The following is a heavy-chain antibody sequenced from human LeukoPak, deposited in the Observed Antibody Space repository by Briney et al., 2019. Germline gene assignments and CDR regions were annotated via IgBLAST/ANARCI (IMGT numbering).Heavy chain of an antibody. Sequence: SETLSLTCTVSGASTSSHYWSWVRQPPGKGLEWIGYMHYSGSNSYNPSLKSRVTISVDTSETQISLTVSSVTAADTAVYYCARVADVGYYYYLDVWGKGMTVIVS. D-gene: IGHD3-10*02. CDR3: ARVADVGYYYYLDV. CDR1: GASTSSHY. V-gene: IGHV4-59*11. J-gene: IGHJ6*03. CDR2: MHYSGSN.